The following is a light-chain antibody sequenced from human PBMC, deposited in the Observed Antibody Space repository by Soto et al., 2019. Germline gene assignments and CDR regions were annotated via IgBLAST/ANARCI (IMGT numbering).Light chain of an antibody. CDR1: QSVSSN. CDR3: QQYKNWPKT. CDR2: GAS. Sequence: EIVMTHSPATLSVSPGERATLSCWASQSVSSNLAWYQQKPGQAPRLLIYGASTRATGIPARFSGSGSGTEFTLTISSLQSEDFAVYYCQQYKNWPKTFGKGTKVEI. V-gene: IGKV3-15*01. J-gene: IGKJ1*01.